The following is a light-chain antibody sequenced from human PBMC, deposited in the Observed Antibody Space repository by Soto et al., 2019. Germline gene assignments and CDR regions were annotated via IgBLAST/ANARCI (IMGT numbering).Light chain of an antibody. CDR1: QGIRND. Sequence: DIQMTHNPSSLCASVGDRVTITCRESQGIRNDLAWYQQKQGKAPKPXIYDASSLESGVPSRFSGSGSGTEFTLTISSLQHDDFATSYCQQYNSSPGTFGQGTKVDIK. V-gene: IGKV1-17*01. J-gene: IGKJ1*01. CDR3: QQYNSSPGT. CDR2: DAS.